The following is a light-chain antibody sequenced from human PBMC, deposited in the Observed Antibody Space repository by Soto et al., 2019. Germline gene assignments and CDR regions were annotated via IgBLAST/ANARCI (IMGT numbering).Light chain of an antibody. CDR3: TSWTSSSTLLL. J-gene: IGLJ2*01. V-gene: IGLV2-14*03. Sequence: QSALTQPASVSGSLGQSITISCTGTSTDVGLYDYVSWYQQHPGKAPRLMVYDVSNRPSGISDRFSGSRSGNTASLTISGLQAEDEADYYCTSWTSSSTLLLFGGGPKLTVL. CDR2: DVS. CDR1: STDVGLYDY.